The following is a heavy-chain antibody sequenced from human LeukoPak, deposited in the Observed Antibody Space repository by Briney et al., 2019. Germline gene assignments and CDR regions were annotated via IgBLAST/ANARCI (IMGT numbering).Heavy chain of an antibody. CDR1: GFTFSSYA. J-gene: IGHJ4*02. Sequence: GGSLRLSCAASGFTFSSYALTWVRQAPGKGLEWVSAISGSGGSTYYADSVKGRFTISRDNSKNTLYLQMNSLRAEDTAVYYCAKERQFGESVDYWGQGTLVTVSS. D-gene: IGHD3-10*01. CDR2: ISGSGGST. V-gene: IGHV3-23*01. CDR3: AKERQFGESVDY.